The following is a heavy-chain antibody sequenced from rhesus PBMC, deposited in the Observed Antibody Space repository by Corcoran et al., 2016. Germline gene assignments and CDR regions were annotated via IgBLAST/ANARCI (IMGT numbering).Heavy chain of an antibody. Sequence: QLRLQESGPGLLRPWETLWVTCAVSGDSFEGWWSWFRQPPGKGLGWIGEIGRNGATTTCHPSVRGRVTFSQVGSRNQFSLKLTSVTAADTAVYYCAKFLDSSWSGGLETWGQGVAVTVSS. D-gene: IGHD2-15*01. CDR3: AKFLDSSWSGGLET. CDR2: IGRNGATT. J-gene: IGHJ6*01. V-gene: IGHV4-80*01. CDR1: GDSFEGW.